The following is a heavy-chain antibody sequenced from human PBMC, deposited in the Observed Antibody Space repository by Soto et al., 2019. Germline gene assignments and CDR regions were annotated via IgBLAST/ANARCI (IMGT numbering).Heavy chain of an antibody. CDR2: IRSKAYGGTT. V-gene: IGHV3-49*03. J-gene: IGHJ6*02. Sequence: PGGSLRLSCTSSGFTFGDYAMSWFRQAPGKGLEWVGFIRSKAYGGTTEYAASVKGRFTISRDDSKSIAYLQMNSLKTEDTAVYYCTRVVAAAGTFPYGMDVWGQGTTVTVSS. CDR1: GFTFGDYA. CDR3: TRVVAAAGTFPYGMDV. D-gene: IGHD6-13*01.